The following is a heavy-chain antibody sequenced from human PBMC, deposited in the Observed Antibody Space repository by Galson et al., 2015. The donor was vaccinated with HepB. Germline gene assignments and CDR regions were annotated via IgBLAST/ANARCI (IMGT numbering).Heavy chain of an antibody. V-gene: IGHV3-30-3*01. D-gene: IGHD3-16*01. CDR3: ARGWGDDYGDY. CDR1: GFTFSSYA. Sequence: SLRLSCAASGFTFSSYAMHWVRQAPGKGLEWVAVISYDGSNKYYADSVKGRFTIPRDNSKNTLYLQMNSPRAEDTAVYYCARGWGDDYGDYWGQGTLVTVSS. J-gene: IGHJ4*02. CDR2: ISYDGSNK.